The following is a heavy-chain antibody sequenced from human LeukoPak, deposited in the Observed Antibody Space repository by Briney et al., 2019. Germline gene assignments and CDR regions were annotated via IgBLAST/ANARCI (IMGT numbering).Heavy chain of an antibody. CDR3: ARDPYSWAFDY. J-gene: IGHJ4*02. V-gene: IGHV3-11*04. CDR1: GFTLSDSA. D-gene: IGHD5-18*01. Sequence: PGGSLRLSCSVSGFTLSDSAMCWIRQAPGKGLEWVSYISSSGSTIYYADSVKGRFTISRDNAKNSLYLQMNSLRAEDTAVYYCARDPYSWAFDYWGQGTLVTVSS. CDR2: ISSSGSTI.